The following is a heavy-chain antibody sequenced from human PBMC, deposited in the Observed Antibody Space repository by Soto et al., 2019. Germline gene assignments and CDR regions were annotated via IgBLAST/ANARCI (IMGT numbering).Heavy chain of an antibody. J-gene: IGHJ4*02. CDR1: GYTLTSYA. Sequence: ASVKVSCTASGYTLTSYAMHWVRQAPGQRLEWMGWINAGNGNTKYSQKFQGRVTITRDTSASTAYMELSSLRSEDTAVYYCARPMTAVTTSLIYWSQGTLVTVSS. CDR2: INAGNGNT. D-gene: IGHD4-17*01. CDR3: ARPMTAVTTSLIY. V-gene: IGHV1-3*01.